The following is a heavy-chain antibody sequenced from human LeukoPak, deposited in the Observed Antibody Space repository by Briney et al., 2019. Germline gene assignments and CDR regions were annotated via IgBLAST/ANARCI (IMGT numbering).Heavy chain of an antibody. Sequence: GGSLRLSCAASGFTFSSYGMHWVRQAPGKGLEWVAFIRYDGSNKYYADSVKGRFTISRDNSKNTLYLQMNSLRAEDTAVYYCAKDSGYYDILTGYNGFDPWGQGPLVTVSS. D-gene: IGHD3-9*01. CDR2: IRYDGSNK. CDR1: GFTFSSYG. J-gene: IGHJ5*02. CDR3: AKDSGYYDILTGYNGFDP. V-gene: IGHV3-30*02.